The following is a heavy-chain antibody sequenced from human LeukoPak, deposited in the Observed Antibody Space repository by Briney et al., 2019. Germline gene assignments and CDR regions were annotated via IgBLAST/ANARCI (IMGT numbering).Heavy chain of an antibody. D-gene: IGHD2-8*01. J-gene: IGHJ6*03. CDR2: ISSSSYI. V-gene: IGHV3-21*05. Sequence: GGSLRLSCAASGFTFSSYSMNWVRQAPGKGLEWVSYISSSSYIYYADSVKGRFTISRDNAKNSLYLQMNSLRAEDTAMYYCAREGCTNGVCYATDFYYYYMDVWGKGTTVTVSS. CDR3: AREGCTNGVCYATDFYYYYMDV. CDR1: GFTFSSYS.